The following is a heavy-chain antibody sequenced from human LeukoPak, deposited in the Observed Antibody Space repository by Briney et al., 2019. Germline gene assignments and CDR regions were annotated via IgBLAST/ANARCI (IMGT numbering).Heavy chain of an antibody. CDR1: GFTFSTYN. J-gene: IGHJ4*02. Sequence: GGSLRLSCAASGFTFSTYNMNWVRQAPGKGLEWVSSITSGGGYTYYADSVKGRFTTSRDNAKNSLSLRLDSLRAEDTAVYYCARGHYDVLTSSYKWTPDYWGQGTLVTISS. CDR3: ARGHYDVLTSSYKWTPDY. D-gene: IGHD3-9*01. V-gene: IGHV3-21*06. CDR2: ITSGGGYT.